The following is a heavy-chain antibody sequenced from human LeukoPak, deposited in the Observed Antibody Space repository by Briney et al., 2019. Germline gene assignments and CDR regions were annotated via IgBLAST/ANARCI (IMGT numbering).Heavy chain of an antibody. CDR2: INDDGSDT. Sequence: GGSLRLSCSVSRFTFKLYWMHWVRQAPGKGPVWVSRINDDGSDTTYADSVKGRFTISRDNAKSTLSLQMNSLRAEDTAIYYCVRDNAYTFDYWGQGTLVTVSS. D-gene: IGHD5-24*01. CDR1: RFTFKLYW. J-gene: IGHJ4*01. CDR3: VRDNAYTFDY. V-gene: IGHV3-74*01.